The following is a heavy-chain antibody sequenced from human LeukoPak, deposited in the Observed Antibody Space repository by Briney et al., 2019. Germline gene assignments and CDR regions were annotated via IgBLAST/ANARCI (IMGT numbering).Heavy chain of an antibody. CDR1: GGSISSGGYY. V-gene: IGHV4-31*03. Sequence: SETLSLTCTVSGGSISSGGYYWSWIRQHPGKGLEWIGYIHYNGNTYYNPSLKSRVTVSVDTSKNQFSLKLSSVTAADTAVFYCARGAMGGANWFDPWGQGTLVTVSS. D-gene: IGHD5-18*01. CDR2: IHYNGNT. CDR3: ARGAMGGANWFDP. J-gene: IGHJ5*02.